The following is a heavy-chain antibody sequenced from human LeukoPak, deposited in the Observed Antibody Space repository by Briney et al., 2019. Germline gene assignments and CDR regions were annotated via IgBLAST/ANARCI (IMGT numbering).Heavy chain of an antibody. CDR2: MNPNSGNT. D-gene: IGHD3-10*01. V-gene: IGHV1-8*02. J-gene: IGHJ4*02. CDR1: GGTFSSYA. CDR3: ARSGKLWFGELTPDY. Sequence: ASVKVSCKASGGTFSSYAISWVRQATGQGLEWMGWMNPNSGNTGYAQKFQGRVTMTRNTSISTAYMELSSLRSEDTAVYYCARSGKLWFGELTPDYWGQGTLVTVSS.